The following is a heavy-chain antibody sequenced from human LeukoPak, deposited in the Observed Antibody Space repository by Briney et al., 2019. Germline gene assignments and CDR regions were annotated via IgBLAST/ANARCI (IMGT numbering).Heavy chain of an antibody. CDR1: GYTFTSHG. CDR3: ARDQGSKGFDC. Sequence: ASVKVSCKASGYTFTSHGISWVRQAPGQGLEWVGWISAYNGNTDYAQKVQGRVTMTTDTSTSTAYMELRSLRSDDTAVYYCARDQGSKGFDCWGQGTLVTVSS. J-gene: IGHJ4*02. V-gene: IGHV1-18*01. CDR2: ISAYNGNT.